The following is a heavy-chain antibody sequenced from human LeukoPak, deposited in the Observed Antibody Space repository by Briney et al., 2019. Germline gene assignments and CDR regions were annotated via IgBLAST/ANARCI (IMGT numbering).Heavy chain of an antibody. Sequence: IPGRSLRLSCTTSGFTFRSSSFNWVRQVPGKGLEWVASISSSGSYKYYADSVEGRFTISRDNAKDSLFLQMDSLRVEDTAVYFCARELGNGDTYANVPLGHWGQGTLVTVSS. V-gene: IGHV3-21*01. CDR3: ARELGNGDTYANVPLGH. CDR2: ISSSGSYK. CDR1: GFTFRSSS. D-gene: IGHD5-18*01. J-gene: IGHJ4*02.